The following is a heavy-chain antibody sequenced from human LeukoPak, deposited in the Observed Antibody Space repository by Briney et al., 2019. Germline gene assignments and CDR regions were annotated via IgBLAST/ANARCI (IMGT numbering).Heavy chain of an antibody. CDR1: GGSINGGNYH. Sequence: SETLSLTCTVSGGSINGGNYHWTWIRQHPGKGLEWIGYIYYSGRTYYNPSLKSRVTMSVDTSKNQFSMRLSSVTAADTAVYYCARPYNNYYFDYWGQGALVTVSS. J-gene: IGHJ4*02. CDR3: ARPYNNYYFDY. V-gene: IGHV4-31*03. CDR2: IYYSGRT. D-gene: IGHD4-11*01.